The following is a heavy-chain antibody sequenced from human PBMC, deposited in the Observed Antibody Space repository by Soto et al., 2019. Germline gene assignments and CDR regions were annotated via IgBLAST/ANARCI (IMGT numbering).Heavy chain of an antibody. CDR3: ARESREVAGRFDY. V-gene: IGHV4-4*07. CDR1: GVSINNYY. D-gene: IGHD6-19*01. Sequence: PSETLSLTCTVSGVSINNYYWSWIRQPAGKGLEWIGRIYTSGSTNHNPSLKSRVTMSLDTSKNQFSLKLSSVTAADTAVYYCARESREVAGRFDYWGQGTLVTVSS. CDR2: IYTSGST. J-gene: IGHJ4*02.